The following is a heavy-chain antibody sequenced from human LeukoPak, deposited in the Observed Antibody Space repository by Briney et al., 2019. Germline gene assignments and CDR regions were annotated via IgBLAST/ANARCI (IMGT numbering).Heavy chain of an antibody. J-gene: IGHJ4*02. D-gene: IGHD3-9*01. V-gene: IGHV1-69*04. CDR1: GGTFSSYA. Sequence: SVKVSCKASGGTFSSYAISWVRQAPGQGLEWMGRIIPILGIANYAQKFQGRVTITADKSTSTAYMELSSLRSEDTAVYFCASILRYESPSDYWGQGTLVTVSS. CDR2: IIPILGIA. CDR3: ASILRYESPSDY.